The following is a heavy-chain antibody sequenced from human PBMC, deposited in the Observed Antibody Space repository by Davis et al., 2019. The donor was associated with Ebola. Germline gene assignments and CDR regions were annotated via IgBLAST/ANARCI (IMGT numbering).Heavy chain of an antibody. CDR1: GFSFSYYG. V-gene: IGHV3-33*01. Sequence: GGSLRLSCEVSGFSFSYYGMHWIRQAPGKGLGWVAALWSNGFTTFYTDSVRGRFTISRDNSKNTLFLQMNNLRVEDTAVYYCARSYYGGDYLDYWGQGTLVTVSS. CDR2: LWSNGFTT. CDR3: ARSYYGGDYLDY. J-gene: IGHJ4*02. D-gene: IGHD3-10*01.